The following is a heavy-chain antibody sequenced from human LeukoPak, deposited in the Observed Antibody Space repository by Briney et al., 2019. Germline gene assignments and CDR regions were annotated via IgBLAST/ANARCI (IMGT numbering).Heavy chain of an antibody. CDR1: GYTFTSYG. CDR2: ISAYNGNT. J-gene: IGHJ4*02. V-gene: IGHV1-18*01. CDR3: ARVVGNYVWGSYRPEGCFDS. Sequence: VASVKVSCKASGYTFTSYGISWVRQAPGQGLEWMGWISAYNGNTNYAQKLQGRVTMTTDTSTSTAYMELRSLRSDDTAVYYCARVVGNYVWGSYRPEGCFDSWGQGTLVTVSS. D-gene: IGHD3-16*02.